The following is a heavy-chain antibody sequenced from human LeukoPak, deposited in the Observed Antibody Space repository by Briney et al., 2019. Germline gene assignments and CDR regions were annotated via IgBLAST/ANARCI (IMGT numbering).Heavy chain of an antibody. J-gene: IGHJ5*02. V-gene: IGHV3-30*18. CDR1: GFTFNDYG. CDR3: VKADSGYYR. CDR2: IPLDGSDE. Sequence: PGRSLRLSCAASGFTFNDYGMHWVRQAPGKGLEWVAVIPLDGSDEFYADSVKGRFTIFRDNFKNTLYLQLNSLRAEDTAIYYCVKADSGYYRWGQGTLVTVSS. D-gene: IGHD3-22*01.